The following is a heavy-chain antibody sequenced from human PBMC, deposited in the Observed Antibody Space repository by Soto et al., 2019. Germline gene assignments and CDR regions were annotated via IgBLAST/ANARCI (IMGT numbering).Heavy chain of an antibody. V-gene: IGHV1-8*01. CDR1: GLPFTSYD. D-gene: IGHD5-12*01. J-gene: IGHJ5*02. CDR3: ASDIGGGGDNLFDP. Sequence: QVQLVQSGAEVKKPGASVTVSCKASGLPFTSYDINWVRQAAGPGLEWMGWMNPNSGDRGYAQKFQGRLTMTRNTAISTAYMERSSLRSEDTAGYYCASDIGGGGDNLFDPWGQGTLVTVAS. CDR2: MNPNSGDR.